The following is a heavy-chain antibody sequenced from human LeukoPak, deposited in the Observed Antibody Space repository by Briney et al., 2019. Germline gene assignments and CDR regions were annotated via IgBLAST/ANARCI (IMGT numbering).Heavy chain of an antibody. CDR1: GGSISSYY. J-gene: IGHJ4*02. CDR2: LYTSGST. V-gene: IGHV4-4*07. D-gene: IGHD3-10*01. Sequence: SETLSLTCTVSGGSISSYYWSCIRQPAGGGLEWIGRLYTSGSTNNNPSPKSRVTMSVATSKNQFSLRLSSVTAADTAVYYCARTHRGSGSYIYSWGQGTLVTVSS. CDR3: ARTHRGSGSYIYS.